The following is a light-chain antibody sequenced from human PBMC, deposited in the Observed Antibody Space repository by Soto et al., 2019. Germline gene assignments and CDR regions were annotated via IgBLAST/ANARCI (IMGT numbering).Light chain of an antibody. CDR2: RGS. CDR1: QNIRGNE. J-gene: IGKJ1*01. V-gene: IGKV3-20*01. CDR3: QDYGASAPWT. Sequence: EVVLTQSPGTLSLSPGERATLSCRASQNIRGNELAWYPQKPGQAPRLLIYRGSSRATGIPDRFSGRGSGTDFTLTICGLEPEDFAVYYCQDYGASAPWTFGQGTKVEIK.